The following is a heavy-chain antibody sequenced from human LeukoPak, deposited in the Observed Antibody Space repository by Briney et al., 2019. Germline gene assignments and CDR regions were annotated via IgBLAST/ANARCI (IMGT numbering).Heavy chain of an antibody. Sequence: GSLRLSCAASGFTFSDHYMTWIRRAPGKGLEWVSYISTTSGFTKYADSVRGRFTISRDNSKNSLYLQMNTLRAEDTAVYYCAKGSPPGDWGQGTLVTVSS. CDR1: GFTFSDHY. CDR3: AKGSPPGD. CDR2: ISTTSGFT. D-gene: IGHD3-16*01. V-gene: IGHV3-11*05. J-gene: IGHJ4*02.